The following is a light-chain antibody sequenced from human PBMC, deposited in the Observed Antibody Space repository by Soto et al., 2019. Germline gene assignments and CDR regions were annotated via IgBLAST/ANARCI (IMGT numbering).Light chain of an antibody. Sequence: EIVLTQSPGTLSLSPGERATLSCRASQRISNSYLAWYQQKPGQAPRLLLYDASSRATGIPDRVSGSGSGTDFTLTISRLEPEDFAVYYCQLYGSSPRWTFGQGTKVDNK. CDR1: QRISNSY. J-gene: IGKJ1*01. CDR3: QLYGSSPRWT. V-gene: IGKV3-20*01. CDR2: DAS.